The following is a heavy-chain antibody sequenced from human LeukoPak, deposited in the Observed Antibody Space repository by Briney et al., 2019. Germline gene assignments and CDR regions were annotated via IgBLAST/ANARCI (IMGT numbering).Heavy chain of an antibody. CDR1: GFTFSDYY. J-gene: IGHJ3*02. CDR3: AKDTRFGAVAESDAFDI. CDR2: ISSSGSTI. Sequence: RPGGSLRLSCAASGFTFSDYYMSWIRQAPGKGLEWVSYISSSGSTIYYADSVKGRFTISRDNAKNSLYLQMNSLRAEDTALYYCAKDTRFGAVAESDAFDIWGQGTMVTVSS. V-gene: IGHV3-11*01. D-gene: IGHD6-19*01.